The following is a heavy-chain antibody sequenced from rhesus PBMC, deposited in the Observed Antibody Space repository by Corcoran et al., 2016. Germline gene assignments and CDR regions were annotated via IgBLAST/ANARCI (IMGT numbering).Heavy chain of an antibody. CDR3: ARESDRGGRLTAPLDY. Sequence: QVQLQESGPGLVKPSETLSLTCAFHGGSISSGYSHCSWNRPPPGKVREGIGTITFSGSTSYNPALKSRVTISRDTSKNQFSLKLSSVTAADTAVYYCARESDRGGRLTAPLDYWGQGVLVTVSS. J-gene: IGHJ4*01. CDR2: ITFSGST. V-gene: IGHV4-122*02. CDR1: GGSISSGYSH. D-gene: IGHD2-15*01.